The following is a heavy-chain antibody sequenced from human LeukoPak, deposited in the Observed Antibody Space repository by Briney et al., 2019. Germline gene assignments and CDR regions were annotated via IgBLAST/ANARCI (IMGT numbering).Heavy chain of an antibody. CDR2: INPSGGST. V-gene: IGHV1-46*01. D-gene: IGHD6-13*01. CDR3: ARAYQPYSSSWLCY. CDR1: GYTFTSYD. Sequence: ASVKVSCKASGYTFTSYDMHWVRQAPGQGLEWMGIINPSGGSTSYAQKFQGRVTMTRHMSTSTVYMALSSLRSEDTAVYYCARAYQPYSSSWLCYWGKGTTVTVSS. J-gene: IGHJ6*04.